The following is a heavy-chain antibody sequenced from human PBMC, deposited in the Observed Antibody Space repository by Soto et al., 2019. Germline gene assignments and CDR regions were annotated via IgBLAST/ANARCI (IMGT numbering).Heavy chain of an antibody. J-gene: IGHJ4*02. CDR1: GFSFSVYG. D-gene: IGHD2-15*01. V-gene: IGHV3-33*01. Sequence: QVQLVESGGGVVQPGRSLRLSCEASGFSFSVYGMHWVRQAPGKGLEWVAVIWYDASKQFYAGCVEGRFTISRDNSKATLYLQMNSLRAEDTAVYYCAAWAEGATEVHWGQGTLVTVSS. CDR2: IWYDASKQ. CDR3: AAWAEGATEVH.